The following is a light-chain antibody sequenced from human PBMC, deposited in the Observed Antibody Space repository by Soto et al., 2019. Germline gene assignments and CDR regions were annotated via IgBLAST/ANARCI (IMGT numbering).Light chain of an antibody. CDR1: QSVSNSF. CDR3: QQYVTSPWA. V-gene: IGKV3-20*01. J-gene: IGKJ1*01. CDR2: GAS. Sequence: EIVLTQSPGTLSLSPGERATLSCTASQSVSNSFLAWYQQKPGHAPRLLIYGASNRATGIPDRFSGSGSGTDFTLTISRLEPEDFAVYYCQQYVTSPWAFGQGTKVEIE.